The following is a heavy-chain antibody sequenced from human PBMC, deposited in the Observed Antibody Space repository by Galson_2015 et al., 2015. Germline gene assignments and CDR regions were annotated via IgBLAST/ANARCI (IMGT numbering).Heavy chain of an antibody. CDR3: LQGGWSTRFDS. CDR1: GFTFSRSA. Sequence: SLRLSCAASGFTFSRSAMTWVRQAAGKGLEWVSSISGSGLDWNYSISGRGGATYYADSVKGRFTISRDNAKNTLYLQVSSLRADDTAVYYCLQGGWSTRFDSWGQGTLVTVSS. J-gene: IGHJ4*02. D-gene: IGHD6-19*01. V-gene: IGHV3-23*01. CDR2: ISGSGLDWNYSISGRGGAT.